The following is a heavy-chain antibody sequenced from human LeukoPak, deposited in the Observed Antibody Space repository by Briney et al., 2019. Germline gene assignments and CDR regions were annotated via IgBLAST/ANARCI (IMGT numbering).Heavy chain of an antibody. CDR1: GGSISSYH. CDR2: IYYSGST. J-gene: IGHJ6*03. D-gene: IGHD5-18*01. V-gene: IGHV4-59*01. Sequence: SETLSLTCTVSGGSISSYHWSWIRQPPGKGLEWIGYIYYSGSTNYNPSLKSRVTISVDTSKNQFSLKLSSVTAADTAVYYCARVVTEPNYYYYYMDVWGKGTTVTVSS. CDR3: ARVVTEPNYYYYYMDV.